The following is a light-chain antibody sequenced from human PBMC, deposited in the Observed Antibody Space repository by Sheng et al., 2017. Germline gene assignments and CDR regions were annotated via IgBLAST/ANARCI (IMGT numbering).Light chain of an antibody. Sequence: SYELTQPPSVSVAPGQTASITCGGNNIGSKSVHWYQQKPGQAPVLVVYEDSDRPSVIPERISGSNSGNTSTLTIIRVEAGDEADYYCQVWDGGSAEAVFGGGTKLTVL. V-gene: IGLV3-21*02. CDR2: EDS. CDR1: NIGSKS. CDR3: QVWDGGSAEAV. J-gene: IGLJ2*01.